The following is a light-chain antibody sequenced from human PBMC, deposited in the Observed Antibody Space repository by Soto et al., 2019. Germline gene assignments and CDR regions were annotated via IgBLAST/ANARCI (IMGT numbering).Light chain of an antibody. CDR2: EVN. CDR3: CLSGGGPMWV. J-gene: IGLJ3*02. CDR1: NSDVGGYDL. Sequence: QSALTQPASVSGSPGQSITISCTGTNSDVGGYDLVSWYQQHPGKAPTLMVYEVNKGPSGVANRFSGAKAGNTASLTLSWLRDGDEADYYCCLSGGGPMWVFSGGTKLTVL. V-gene: IGLV2-23*02.